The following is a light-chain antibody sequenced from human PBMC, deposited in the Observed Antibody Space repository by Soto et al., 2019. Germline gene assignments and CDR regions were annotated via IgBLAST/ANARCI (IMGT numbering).Light chain of an antibody. CDR3: QHYNNWPPWT. V-gene: IGKV3-15*01. CDR2: GAS. CDR1: QSVSSN. Sequence: IVMTQSPATLSVSPGDRATLSCRASQSVSSNLAWYQQKPGQAPRLLIYGASTRATGIPARFSGSGSGTEFTLTISSLQSEDFAVYYCQHYNNWPPWTFGQGTKVEIK. J-gene: IGKJ1*01.